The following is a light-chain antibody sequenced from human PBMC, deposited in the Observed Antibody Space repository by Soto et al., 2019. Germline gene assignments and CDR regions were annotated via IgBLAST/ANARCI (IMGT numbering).Light chain of an antibody. Sequence: DIQMTQSPSTLSGSVGDRVTITCLASQTISSWLAWYQQKPGKAPKLLIYDASSLESGVPSRFSGSGSGTDFTLTISSLQPEDFATYYCQQFNNYPRTFGQGTKVDIK. CDR3: QQFNNYPRT. V-gene: IGKV1-5*01. CDR1: QTISSW. J-gene: IGKJ1*01. CDR2: DAS.